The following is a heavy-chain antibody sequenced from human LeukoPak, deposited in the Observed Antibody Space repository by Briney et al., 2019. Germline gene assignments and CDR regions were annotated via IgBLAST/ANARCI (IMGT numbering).Heavy chain of an antibody. CDR1: GFTLSDYY. Sequence: GGSLRLSWAAAGFTLSDYYMSWIRQAPRKGLEWVSYISNIASYTNYADSVEGRITISRNNATNSLFQQMSSLRAEDTAFYYLARDRSYGAFAGWGQGTLVSLSS. D-gene: IGHD1-26*01. CDR2: ISNIASYT. V-gene: IGHV3-11*05. CDR3: ARDRSYGAFAG. J-gene: IGHJ4*02.